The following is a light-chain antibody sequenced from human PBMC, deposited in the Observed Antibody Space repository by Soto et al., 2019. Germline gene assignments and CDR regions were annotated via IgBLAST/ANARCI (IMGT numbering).Light chain of an antibody. J-gene: IGKJ5*01. Sequence: EIVLTQSPATLSLSPGERATLSCRASQSVSSYLAWYQQKPGQAPRLLIYDSFNRATGIPARFSGSGSGTEFTLTISSLEPEDFAVYYCQQRSTWPVTFGQGTRLEIK. V-gene: IGKV3-11*01. CDR1: QSVSSY. CDR2: DSF. CDR3: QQRSTWPVT.